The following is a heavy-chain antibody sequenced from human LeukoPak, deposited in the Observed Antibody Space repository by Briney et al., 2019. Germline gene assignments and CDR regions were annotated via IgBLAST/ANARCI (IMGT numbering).Heavy chain of an antibody. D-gene: IGHD6-13*01. V-gene: IGHV4-39*07. J-gene: IGHJ4*02. Sequence: PSETLSLTCTVSGGSISSSSYYWGWIRQPPGKGLEWIGSIYYNGPTYYNPSLKSRVTISVDTSKNQFSLKLRSVTAADTAVYYCARVDSSNWYDSRGYFDYWGQGTVVTVSS. CDR3: ARVDSSNWYDSRGYFDY. CDR2: IYYNGPT. CDR1: GGSISSSSYY.